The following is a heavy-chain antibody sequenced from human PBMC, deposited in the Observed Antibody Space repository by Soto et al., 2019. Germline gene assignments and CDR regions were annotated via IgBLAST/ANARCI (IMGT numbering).Heavy chain of an antibody. J-gene: IGHJ6*03. V-gene: IGHV3-66*01. CDR1: GFTVSSNY. D-gene: IGHD3-10*01. CDR2: IYSGGST. Sequence: EVQLVESGGGLVQPGGSLRLSCAASGFTVSSNYMSWVRQAPGKGLEWVSVIYSGGSTYYADSVKGRFTISRDNSKNTLYLQMNSLRAEDTAVYYCARESLWFGEFSNYYYYYMDVWGKGTTVTVSS. CDR3: ARESLWFGEFSNYYYYYMDV.